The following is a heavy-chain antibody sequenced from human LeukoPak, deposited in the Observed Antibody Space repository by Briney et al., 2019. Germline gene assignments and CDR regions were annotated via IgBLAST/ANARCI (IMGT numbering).Heavy chain of an antibody. CDR2: IYYTGAI. CDR1: GGSMSSYY. D-gene: IGHD4-17*01. J-gene: IGHJ4*02. CDR3: ARLTTVTPYFDN. Sequence: SETLSLTCSVSGGSMSSYYWSWVRQPPGKGLQWIGYIYYTGAINYNPSLKSRVTISLNTSQNHFSLRLTSVTAADTAMYYCARLTTVTPYFDNWGQGILVTVSS. V-gene: IGHV4-59*01.